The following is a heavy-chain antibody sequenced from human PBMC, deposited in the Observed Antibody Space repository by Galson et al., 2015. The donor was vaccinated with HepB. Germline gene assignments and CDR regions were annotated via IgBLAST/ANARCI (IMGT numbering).Heavy chain of an antibody. CDR1: GDSVSGNSAA. CDR2: TYYRSKWYN. CDR3: ARGDSGFDS. J-gene: IGHJ4*02. Sequence: CAISGDSVSGNSAAWNWIRQSPLRGLEWLGRTYYRSKWYNDYAVSVESRITINSDTSKNQFSLQLNSVTPEDTAVYYCARGDSGFDSWGQGTLVTVSS. D-gene: IGHD1-26*01. V-gene: IGHV6-1*01.